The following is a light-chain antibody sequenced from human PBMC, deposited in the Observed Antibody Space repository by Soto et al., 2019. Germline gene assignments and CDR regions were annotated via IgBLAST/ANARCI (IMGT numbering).Light chain of an antibody. CDR1: QSISNY. CDR2: AAS. CDR3: LQDYSYPRT. Sequence: AIQITQSPSSLSASVGDRVTITCRASQSISNYLNWYQHKPGKAPKLLIYAASSLQSGVPSRFSGSGSGTDFTLTISSLQPEDSATYYCLQDYSYPRTFGQGTKVDIK. V-gene: IGKV1-6*02. J-gene: IGKJ1*01.